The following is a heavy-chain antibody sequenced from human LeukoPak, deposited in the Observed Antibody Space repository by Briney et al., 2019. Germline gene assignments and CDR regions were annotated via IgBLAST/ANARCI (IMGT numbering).Heavy chain of an antibody. Sequence: SGTLSLTCAVSGGSISSSNWWSWVRQPPGKGLVWIGEIYHSGSTNYNPSLKSRVTISLDKSKNQFSLRLSSVTAADTAVYYCARKSSSWYGLMNYWGQGTLVTVSS. CDR3: ARKSSSWYGLMNY. J-gene: IGHJ4*02. D-gene: IGHD6-13*01. V-gene: IGHV4-4*02. CDR2: IYHSGST. CDR1: GGSISSSNW.